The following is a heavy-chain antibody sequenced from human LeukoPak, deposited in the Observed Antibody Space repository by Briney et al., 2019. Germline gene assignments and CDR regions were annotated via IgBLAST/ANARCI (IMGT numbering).Heavy chain of an antibody. CDR1: GFTFSSYS. CDR2: ITSGSSTI. D-gene: IGHD5-18*01. V-gene: IGHV3-48*02. CDR3: ARVRGYGSYSNGMDV. J-gene: IGHJ6*02. Sequence: PGGSLRLSCAASGFTFSSYSMNWVRQAPGKGLEWVSYITSGSSTIYYADSVKGRFTISRDNAKNSLYLQMNSLRDEDTAVYYCARVRGYGSYSNGMDVSGQGATVTASS.